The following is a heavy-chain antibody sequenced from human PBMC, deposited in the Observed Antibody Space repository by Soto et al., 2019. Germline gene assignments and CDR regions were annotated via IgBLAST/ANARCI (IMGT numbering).Heavy chain of an antibody. CDR2: INSDGSST. D-gene: IGHD3-22*01. CDR3: ARDPVDYYDSSGYQDY. J-gene: IGHJ4*02. CDR1: GFTFGSYW. V-gene: IGHV3-74*01. Sequence: PGWSLRLSCAASGFTFGSYWMHWVRQAPGKGLVWVSRINSDGSSTSYADSVKGRFTISRDNAKNTLYLQMNSLRAEDTAVYYCARDPVDYYDSSGYQDYWGQGTLVTVSS.